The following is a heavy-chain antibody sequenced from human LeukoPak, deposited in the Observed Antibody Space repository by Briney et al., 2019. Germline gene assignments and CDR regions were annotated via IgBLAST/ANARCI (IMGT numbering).Heavy chain of an antibody. CDR2: IKKDGSEE. J-gene: IGHJ3*01. CDR3: ARSNPNRNALDL. Sequence: GGSLRLSCAASGFTVSSNYMSWVRQAPGRGLEWVANIKKDGSEESYLDSVKGRFTVSRDNAKNSLFLQMNSLRGEDTAVYYCARSNPNRNALDLWGQGTMVTISS. V-gene: IGHV3-7*01. CDR1: GFTVSSNY. D-gene: IGHD1-14*01.